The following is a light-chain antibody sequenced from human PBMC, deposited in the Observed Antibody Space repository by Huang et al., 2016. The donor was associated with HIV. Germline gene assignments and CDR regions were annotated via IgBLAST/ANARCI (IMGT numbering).Light chain of an antibody. J-gene: IGKJ2*01. CDR3: QQRLNWPLT. CDR2: DAS. CDR1: QSINSL. Sequence: EILLTQSPATLSLSPGERATLSCRASQSINSLLAWYQHKPGQAPRLLIYDASNRATDIPARFSGSGSGTDFTLTISSLEPEDFAVYYCQQRLNWPLTFGQGTKLEIK. V-gene: IGKV3-11*01.